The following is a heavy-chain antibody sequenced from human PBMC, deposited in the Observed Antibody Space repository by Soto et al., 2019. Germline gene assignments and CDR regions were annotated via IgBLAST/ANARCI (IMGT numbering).Heavy chain of an antibody. D-gene: IGHD7-27*01. CDR2: IYYTGTT. J-gene: IGHJ4*02. CDR3: STSPFSLSLGTVLHYFDY. Sequence: HVHLQEAGPGLVKPSDTLSLPCTVSGASIRSTYWSWIRQSPGKGLEWIGYIYYTGTTNYNPSLKNRVTISVDTSKNQLSVNLTSVTAADTAVYSCSTSPFSLSLGTVLHYFDYWGQGTLVTVSS. CDR1: GASIRSTY. V-gene: IGHV4-59*01.